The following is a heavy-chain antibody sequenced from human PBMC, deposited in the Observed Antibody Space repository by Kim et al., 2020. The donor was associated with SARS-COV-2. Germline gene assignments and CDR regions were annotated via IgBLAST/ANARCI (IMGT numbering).Heavy chain of an antibody. V-gene: IGHV3-30*04. CDR2: ISYDGSNK. CDR3: ARDVSSGWSDPGNYFDY. J-gene: IGHJ4*02. Sequence: GGSLRLSCAASGFTFSSYAMHWVRQAPGKGLEWVAVISYDGSNKYYVDSVKGRFTISRDNSKNTLYLQMNSLRAEDTDVYYCARDVSSGWSDPGNYFDYWGQGTLVTVSS. D-gene: IGHD3-3*01. CDR1: GFTFSSYA.